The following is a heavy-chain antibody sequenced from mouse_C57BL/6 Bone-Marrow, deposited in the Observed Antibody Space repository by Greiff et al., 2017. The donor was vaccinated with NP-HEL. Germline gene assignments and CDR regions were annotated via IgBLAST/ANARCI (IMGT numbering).Heavy chain of an antibody. V-gene: IGHV5-6*01. CDR2: ISSGGSYT. Sequence: EVQGVESGGDLVKPGGSLKLSCAASGFTFSSYGMSWVRQTPDKRLEWVATISSGGSYTYYPDSVKGRFTISRDNAKNTMYLQMSSLKSEDTATYYCGRRGVFAYWGQGTLVTVSA. J-gene: IGHJ3*01. CDR1: GFTFSSYG. CDR3: GRRGVFAY.